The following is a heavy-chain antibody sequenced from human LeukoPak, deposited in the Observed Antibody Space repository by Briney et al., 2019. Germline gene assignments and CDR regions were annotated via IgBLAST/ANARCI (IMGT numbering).Heavy chain of an antibody. D-gene: IGHD3-22*01. V-gene: IGHV1-18*01. CDR1: GYTFTIYG. Sequence: GASVKVSCKASGYTFTIYGISWVRQAPGQGLEWMGWISAYNGNTNYAQKLQGRVTMTTDTSTSTAYMELRGLRSDDTAVYYCARDTYYYDSSGYSGCFDPWGQGTLVTVSS. CDR3: ARDTYYYDSSGYSGCFDP. CDR2: ISAYNGNT. J-gene: IGHJ5*02.